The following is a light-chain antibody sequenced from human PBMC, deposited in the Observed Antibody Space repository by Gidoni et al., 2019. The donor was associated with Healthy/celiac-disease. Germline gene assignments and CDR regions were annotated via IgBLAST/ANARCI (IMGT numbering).Light chain of an antibody. CDR2: EGS. Sequence: QSALTQPASVSGSPGQSIIISCTGTISVVGSYNLVSWYQQHPGKAPKLMIYEGSKRPSGVSNRFSGSKSGNTASLTISGLQAEDEADYYCCSYAGSSTFEVFGTGTKVTVL. CDR1: ISVVGSYNL. CDR3: CSYAGSSTFEV. J-gene: IGLJ1*01. V-gene: IGLV2-23*03.